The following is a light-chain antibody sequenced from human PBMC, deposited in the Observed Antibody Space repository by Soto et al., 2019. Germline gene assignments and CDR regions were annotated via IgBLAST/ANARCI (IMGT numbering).Light chain of an antibody. CDR2: GAS. CDR1: QTVGRN. Sequence: IVMTQSPATLSVSPGERATLSCRASQTVGRNLAWYQQRPGQPPRLLIYGASTRATGVPARFSGSGSGTEFTLTISSLQSEDFAVYYCQQFNNWLSFGGGTKVEIK. J-gene: IGKJ4*01. CDR3: QQFNNWLS. V-gene: IGKV3-15*01.